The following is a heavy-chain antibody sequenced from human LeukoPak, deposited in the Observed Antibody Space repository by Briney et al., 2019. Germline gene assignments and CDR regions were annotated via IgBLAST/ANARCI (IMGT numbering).Heavy chain of an antibody. V-gene: IGHV1-2*02. CDR1: GYIFTGYY. CDR3: ARDRSSGYYPPSILFDY. Sequence: GASVKVSCKASGYIFTGYYMHWVRQAPGQGLEWMGWINPNSGGTNYAQKFQGRVTMTRDTSISTAYMELSRLRSDDTAVYYCARDRSSGYYPPSILFDYWGQGTLVTVSS. CDR2: INPNSGGT. J-gene: IGHJ4*02. D-gene: IGHD3-22*01.